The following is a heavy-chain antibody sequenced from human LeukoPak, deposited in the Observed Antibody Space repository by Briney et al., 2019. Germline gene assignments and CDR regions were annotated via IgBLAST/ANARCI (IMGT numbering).Heavy chain of an antibody. J-gene: IGHJ1*01. CDR3: VYQVMGAVE. CDR2: ISRTGGGT. V-gene: IGHV3-64D*09. D-gene: IGHD1-26*01. CDR1: GFTFTNFV. Sequence: GGPLNSSFLPPGFTFTNFVFNWVRQVQGKGLEYVSGISRTGGGTYYADSVQGRFTISRDNSKNTLYLQMSSLRPEDTAVYYCVYQVMGAVEWGQGTLVTVSS.